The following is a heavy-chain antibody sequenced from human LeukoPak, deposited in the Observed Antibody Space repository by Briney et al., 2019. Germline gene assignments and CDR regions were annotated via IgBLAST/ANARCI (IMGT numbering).Heavy chain of an antibody. CDR2: ISGSGGST. CDR3: AKLFYYDSSGYPNHFDY. Sequence: GGSLRLSCAASGFTFSSYAMSWVRQAPGKGLEWVSAISGSGGSTYYADSVKGRFTISRDNSKNTLYLQMNSLRAEDTAVYYCAKLFYYDSSGYPNHFDYWGQGTLVTVSS. V-gene: IGHV3-23*01. J-gene: IGHJ4*02. CDR1: GFTFSSYA. D-gene: IGHD3-22*01.